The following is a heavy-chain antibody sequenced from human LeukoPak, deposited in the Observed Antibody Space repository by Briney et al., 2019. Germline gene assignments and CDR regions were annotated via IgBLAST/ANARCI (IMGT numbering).Heavy chain of an antibody. V-gene: IGHV3-30*03. J-gene: IGHJ4*02. CDR2: ISNDGSRK. CDR3: ARDRAWNYFDY. CDR1: GFTFSRHG. D-gene: IGHD3-3*01. Sequence: GGSLRLSCAASGFTFSRHGMHWVRQAPGKGPEWVAIISNDGSRKYYAHSVEGRFTISRDNSKNTPYLQMDSLRAEDTAVYYCARDRAWNYFDYWGQGTLVTVSS.